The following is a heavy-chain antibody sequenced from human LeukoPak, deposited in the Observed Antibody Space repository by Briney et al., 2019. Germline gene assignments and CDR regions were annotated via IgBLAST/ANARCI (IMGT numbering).Heavy chain of an antibody. Sequence: GGSLRLSCVASGYTFSSYSINWVRQAPGKGLDWVSSISVRSNYIYYADSVRGRFSISRDDARDSLYLQMNSLRAEDTAVYYCVRLRRNSDTSGFYYYYDFWGQGTLVTVSS. CDR2: ISVRSNYI. V-gene: IGHV3-21*01. D-gene: IGHD3-22*01. J-gene: IGHJ4*02. CDR1: GYTFSSYS. CDR3: VRLRRNSDTSGFYYYYDF.